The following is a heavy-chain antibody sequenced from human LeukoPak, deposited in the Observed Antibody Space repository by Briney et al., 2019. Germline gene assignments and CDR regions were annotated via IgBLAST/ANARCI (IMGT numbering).Heavy chain of an antibody. J-gene: IGHJ4*02. V-gene: IGHV4-31*03. CDR2: IYYSGST. D-gene: IGHD6-13*01. CDR1: GGSISSGGYY. CDR3: ARGIAAAGEFDY. Sequence: SETLSLTCTVSGGSISSGGYYWSWIRQHPGKGLEWIEYIYYSGSTYYNPSLKSRVTISVDTSKNQFSLKLSSVTAADTAVYYCARGIAAAGEFDYWGQGTLVTVSS.